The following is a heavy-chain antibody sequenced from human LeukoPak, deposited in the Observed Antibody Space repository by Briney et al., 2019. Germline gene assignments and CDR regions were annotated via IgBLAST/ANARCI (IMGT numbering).Heavy chain of an antibody. J-gene: IGHJ4*02. V-gene: IGHV4-34*01. Sequence: PSETLSLTCAVYGGSFSGYYWSWIRQPPGKGLEWIGEINHSGSTNYNPSLKSRGTISVDTSKNQFSLKLSSVTAADTAVYYCARGGRYGDYGIDYWGQGTLVTVSS. D-gene: IGHD4-17*01. CDR3: ARGGRYGDYGIDY. CDR1: GGSFSGYY. CDR2: INHSGST.